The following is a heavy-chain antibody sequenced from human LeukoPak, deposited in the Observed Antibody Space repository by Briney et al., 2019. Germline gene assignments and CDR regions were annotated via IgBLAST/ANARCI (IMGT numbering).Heavy chain of an antibody. Sequence: SETLSLTCTVSGGSISSSSYYWGWIRQPLGKGLEWIGSIYYSGSTYYNPSLKSRVTISVDTSKNQFSLKLSSVTAADTAVYYCARHGAPGYCSSTSCYTTGLFDYWGQGTLVTVSS. V-gene: IGHV4-39*01. CDR1: GGSISSSSYY. D-gene: IGHD2-2*02. CDR2: IYYSGST. CDR3: ARHGAPGYCSSTSCYTTGLFDY. J-gene: IGHJ4*02.